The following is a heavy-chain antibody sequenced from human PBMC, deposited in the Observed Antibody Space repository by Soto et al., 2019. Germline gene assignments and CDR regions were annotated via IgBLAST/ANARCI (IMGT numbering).Heavy chain of an antibody. CDR1: GYTFTSYD. Sequence: GASVKVSCKASGYTFTSYDINWVRQATGQGLEWMGWMNPNSGNTGYAQKFQGRVTMTRNTSISTAYMELSSLRSEDTAVYYCARGVTIITIFGVVIKNWFDLWGQGIRVTVSS. CDR2: MNPNSGNT. D-gene: IGHD3-3*01. V-gene: IGHV1-8*01. J-gene: IGHJ5*02. CDR3: ARGVTIITIFGVVIKNWFDL.